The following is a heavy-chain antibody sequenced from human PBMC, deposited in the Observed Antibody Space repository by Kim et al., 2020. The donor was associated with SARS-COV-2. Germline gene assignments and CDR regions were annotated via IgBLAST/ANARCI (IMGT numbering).Heavy chain of an antibody. V-gene: IGHV4-59*08. J-gene: IGHJ5*02. CDR3: ARHLFGSYFAVGFDP. CDR2: IYYSGST. CDR1: GGSISSYY. D-gene: IGHD3-10*01. Sequence: SETLSLTCTVSGGSISSYYWSWIRQPPGKGLEWIGYIYYSGSTNYNPSLKSRVTISVDTSKNQFSLKLSSVTAADTAVYYCARHLFGSYFAVGFDPWGQGTLVTVSS.